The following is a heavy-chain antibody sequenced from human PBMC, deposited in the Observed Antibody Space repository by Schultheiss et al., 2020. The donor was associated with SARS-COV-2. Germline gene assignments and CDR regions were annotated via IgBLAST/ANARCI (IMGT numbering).Heavy chain of an antibody. CDR3: AKDLHYWTSMDV. Sequence: GESLKISCAASGFPFKNYGLHWVRQAPGKGLEWVAFIRQDGTYKYHADSVKGRFTISRDMSKNTLYLQMNSLRADDTGVYYCAKDLHYWTSMDVWGQGTTVTVSS. J-gene: IGHJ6*02. D-gene: IGHD1-1*01. CDR2: IRQDGTYK. V-gene: IGHV3-30*02. CDR1: GFPFKNYG.